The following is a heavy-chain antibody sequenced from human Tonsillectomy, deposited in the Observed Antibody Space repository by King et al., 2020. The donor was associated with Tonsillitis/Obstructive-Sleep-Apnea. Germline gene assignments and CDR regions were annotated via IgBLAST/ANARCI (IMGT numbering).Heavy chain of an antibody. J-gene: IGHJ4*02. CDR1: GFTFSSYA. V-gene: IGHV3-23*04. CDR3: AKKWCSGCSCWCGFDY. CDR2: ISGSGGST. D-gene: IGHD2-15*01. Sequence: VQLVESGGGLVQPGGSLRLSCAASGFTFSSYAMSWVRQAPGKGLEWVSAISGSGGSTYYADSVKGRFTLSRENSKNTLYRQLNSLRAEDTAVYYCAKKWCSGCSCWCGFDYWGQGTLVTVSS.